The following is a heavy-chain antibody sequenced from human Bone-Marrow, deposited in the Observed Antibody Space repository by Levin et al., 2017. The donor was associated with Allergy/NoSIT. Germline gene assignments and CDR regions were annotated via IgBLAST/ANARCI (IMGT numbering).Heavy chain of an antibody. D-gene: IGHD2-2*01. V-gene: IGHV3-74*01. Sequence: PVGSLRLSCAASGFTFSNYWMHWVRQAPGKGLVWVSHINSDGSNTNYADSVKGRFTISRDNAKNTLYLQMNSLRDEDTAVYYCARGGCSSTSCLDNWGQGTLVTVSP. CDR3: ARGGCSSTSCLDN. J-gene: IGHJ4*02. CDR2: INSDGSNT. CDR1: GFTFSNYW.